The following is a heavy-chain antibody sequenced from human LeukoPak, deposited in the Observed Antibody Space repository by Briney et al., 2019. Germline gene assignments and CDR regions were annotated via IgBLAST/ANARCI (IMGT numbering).Heavy chain of an antibody. V-gene: IGHV3-23*01. CDR1: GFTFSSYA. D-gene: IGHD6-13*01. CDR2: ISGSGGST. Sequence: PGGSLRLSCAASGFTFSSYAMSWVRQAPGKGLERVSAISGSGGSTYYADSVKGRFTISRDNFKNTLYLQMNSLRAEDTAVYFCARATGYDATFDYWGQGTLVTVSS. CDR3: ARATGYDATFDY. J-gene: IGHJ4*02.